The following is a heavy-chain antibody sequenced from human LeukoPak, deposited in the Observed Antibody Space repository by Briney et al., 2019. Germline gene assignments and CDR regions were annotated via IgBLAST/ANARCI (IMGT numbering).Heavy chain of an antibody. Sequence: GGYLRAYCTASGFSFSTYAMNWVRQAPGKGLEWVSLVTGDGHTTFYPDSVKGRFTISRDNSKNTLFLQMNSLRAEDTALYYCAKSGSTGYDYFDYWGQGTLVTVSS. V-gene: IGHV3-23*01. CDR2: VTGDGHTT. CDR1: GFSFSTYA. CDR3: AKSGSTGYDYFDY. D-gene: IGHD6-13*01. J-gene: IGHJ4*02.